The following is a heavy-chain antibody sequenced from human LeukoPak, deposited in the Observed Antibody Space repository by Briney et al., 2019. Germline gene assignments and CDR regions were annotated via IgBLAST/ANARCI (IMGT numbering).Heavy chain of an antibody. Sequence: SETLSLTCAVYGGSFSGYYWSWIRQPPGKGLEWIGEINHSGSTNYNPSLKRRVTISVDTSKNQFSLKLSSVTAADTAVYYCARDPMVRGVKRGDYWGQGTLVTVSS. D-gene: IGHD3-10*01. CDR1: GGSFSGYY. J-gene: IGHJ4*02. V-gene: IGHV4-34*01. CDR2: INHSGST. CDR3: ARDPMVRGVKRGDY.